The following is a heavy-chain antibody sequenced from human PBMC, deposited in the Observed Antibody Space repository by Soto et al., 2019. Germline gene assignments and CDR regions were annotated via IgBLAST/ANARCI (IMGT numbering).Heavy chain of an antibody. CDR2: MSRDGGVT. CDR1: GFTFSNYG. CDR3: AKIDKFNPQSSGWANRFDY. J-gene: IGHJ4*02. Sequence: EVQLLESGGGLVQPGGSLRLSCAASGFTFSNYGMTWVRQAPGKGLEWVSGMSRDGGVTAYTDSVKGRFTISRDISKNTLYLQRNSLRAEDTAVDYCAKIDKFNPQSSGWANRFDYWGQGTLVTVSS. D-gene: IGHD6-19*01. V-gene: IGHV3-23*01.